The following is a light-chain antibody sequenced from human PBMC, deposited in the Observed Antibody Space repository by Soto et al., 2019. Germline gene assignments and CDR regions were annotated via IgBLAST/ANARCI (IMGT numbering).Light chain of an antibody. Sequence: DIQMTQSPSTLSASVGDRVTITCRASQSISSWLAWYQQKPGKAPKLLIFDASSLESGVPSRFSGSGSGTAFTLTISSLQPDDFATYYCQQYNSYSGWAFGQGTKVEIK. CDR3: QQYNSYSGWA. CDR1: QSISSW. J-gene: IGKJ1*01. V-gene: IGKV1-5*01. CDR2: DAS.